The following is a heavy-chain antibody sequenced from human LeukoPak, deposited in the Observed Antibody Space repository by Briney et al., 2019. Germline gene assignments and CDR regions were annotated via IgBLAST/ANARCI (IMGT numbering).Heavy chain of an antibody. CDR1: GFTFSSYW. Sequence: GGSLRLSCAASGFTFSSYWMSWVRQAPGKGLEWVANIKQDGSEKYYVDSVKGRFTISRDNAKNSLYLQMNSLRAEDTAVYYCARDLGYYDSGTGYYFDYWGQGTLVTVSS. J-gene: IGHJ4*02. CDR2: IKQDGSEK. CDR3: ARDLGYYDSGTGYYFDY. V-gene: IGHV3-7*01. D-gene: IGHD3-22*01.